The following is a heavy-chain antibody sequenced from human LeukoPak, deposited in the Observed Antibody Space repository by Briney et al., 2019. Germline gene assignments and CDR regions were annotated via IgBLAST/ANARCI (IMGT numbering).Heavy chain of an antibody. J-gene: IGHJ5*02. CDR2: ISSSSSYI. CDR1: GFTFSSYS. CDR3: ARDLDSSGYYSGWFDP. D-gene: IGHD3-22*01. V-gene: IGHV3-21*01. Sequence: TGGSLRLSCAASGFTFSSYSMNWVRQAPGKGLEWVSSISSSSSYIYYADSVKGRFTISRDNAKNSLYLQMNSLRAEDTAVYYCARDLDSSGYYSGWFDPWGQGTLVTVSS.